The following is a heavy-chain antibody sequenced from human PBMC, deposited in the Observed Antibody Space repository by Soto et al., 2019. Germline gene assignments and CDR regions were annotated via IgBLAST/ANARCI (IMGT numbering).Heavy chain of an antibody. J-gene: IGHJ5*02. Sequence: ETLSLTCTVSGGSISSYYWSWIRQPPGKGLEWIGYISYSGSTNHNPSLKSRVTISVDTSKNQFSLRLSSVTAADTAVYYCARVYSSSSGWGNGFDPWGQGTLVTVSS. CDR2: ISYSGST. V-gene: IGHV4-59*01. D-gene: IGHD6-19*01. CDR1: GGSISSYY. CDR3: ARVYSSSSGWGNGFDP.